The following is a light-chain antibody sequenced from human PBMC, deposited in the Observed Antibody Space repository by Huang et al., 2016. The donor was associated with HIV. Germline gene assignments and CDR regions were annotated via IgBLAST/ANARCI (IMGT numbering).Light chain of an antibody. V-gene: IGKV4-1*01. CDR3: QQFFFTPFT. J-gene: IGKJ3*01. CDR1: QSVLYNSNNKNY. CDR2: LAS. Sequence: DVVMTQSPDSLAVSLGERATINCKSSQSVLYNSNNKNYLAWYQQRTGQPPKLLIYLASTRECGVPDRFSGSGSGTHFTLTSSSLQAEDVAVYFCQQFFFTPFTFGPGTKVDI.